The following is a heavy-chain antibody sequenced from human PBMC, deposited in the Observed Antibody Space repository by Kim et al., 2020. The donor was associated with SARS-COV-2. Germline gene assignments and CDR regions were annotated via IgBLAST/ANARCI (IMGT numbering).Heavy chain of an antibody. J-gene: IGHJ6*02. Sequence: ADSVKGRVTISRDNSKNTLYLQMNSLGAEDTAVYYCARARGGSYYYGMDVWGQGTTVTVSS. D-gene: IGHD1-26*01. V-gene: IGHV3-30*01. CDR3: ARARGGSYYYGMDV.